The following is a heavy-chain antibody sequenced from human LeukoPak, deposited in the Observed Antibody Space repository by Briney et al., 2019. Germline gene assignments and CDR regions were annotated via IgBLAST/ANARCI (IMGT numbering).Heavy chain of an antibody. D-gene: IGHD6-19*01. CDR1: GFTSSSYW. J-gene: IGHJ4*02. Sequence: GGSLRLSCAASGFTSSSYWMSWVRQAPGRGLEWVANIKQDGSEKYYVDSVKGRFTISRDNAKNSLYLQMNSLRAEDTAVYYCARDRGSSGWYEFDSWGQGTLVTVSS. V-gene: IGHV3-7*01. CDR3: ARDRGSSGWYEFDS. CDR2: IKQDGSEK.